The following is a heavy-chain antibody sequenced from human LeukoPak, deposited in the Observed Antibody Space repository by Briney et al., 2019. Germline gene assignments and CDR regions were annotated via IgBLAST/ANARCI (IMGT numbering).Heavy chain of an antibody. CDR3: AKAEQWLSPGRNFDY. J-gene: IGHJ4*02. D-gene: IGHD6-19*01. V-gene: IGHV4-30-2*01. CDR2: ISQSGNS. Sequence: SETLSLTCKVSGDSLSSSTCNWSWIRQPPGKGLEWIGYISQSGNSYFTPSLKSRATISVDRSKNQFSLKLSSVTAADTAVYYCAKAEQWLSPGRNFDYWGQGTLVTVSS. CDR1: GDSLSSSTCN.